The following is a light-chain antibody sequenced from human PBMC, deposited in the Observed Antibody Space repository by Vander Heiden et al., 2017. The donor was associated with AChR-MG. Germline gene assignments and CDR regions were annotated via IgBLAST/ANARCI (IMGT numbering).Light chain of an antibody. Sequence: EIVLTQSPGTLSLSPGERVTLSCRASQSVSSNYLAWYKQKPGQAPRLLIFGASSRATGIPDRFSGSGSGTDFTLTISGLEPEDFAVYYCQQYGRSPYTFGLGTKLEIK. CDR2: GAS. CDR3: QQYGRSPYT. CDR1: QSVSSNY. J-gene: IGKJ2*01. V-gene: IGKV3-20*01.